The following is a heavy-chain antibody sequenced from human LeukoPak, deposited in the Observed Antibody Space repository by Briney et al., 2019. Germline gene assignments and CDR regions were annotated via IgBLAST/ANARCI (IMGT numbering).Heavy chain of an antibody. D-gene: IGHD6-13*01. CDR1: GYTFTNYG. J-gene: IGHJ5*02. Sequence: ASVKVSCKASGYTFTNYGITWVRQAPGQGLEWMGWISAYNGNTNYAQKLQGRLTMTTDTSTSTAYMELRSLRSDDTAVYYCARETRYSSSWYSLNWFDPWGQGTLVTVSS. CDR2: ISAYNGNT. CDR3: ARETRYSSSWYSLNWFDP. V-gene: IGHV1-18*01.